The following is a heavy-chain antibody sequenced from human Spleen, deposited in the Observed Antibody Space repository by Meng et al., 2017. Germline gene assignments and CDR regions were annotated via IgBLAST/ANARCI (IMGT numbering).Heavy chain of an antibody. D-gene: IGHD6-25*01. CDR2: FNPEDGET. CDR1: GYSLTDLT. V-gene: IGHV1-24*01. J-gene: IGHJ5*02. Sequence: ASVKVSCKVSGYSLTDLTIHWVRQAPGQGLGWMGGFNPEDGETIYAQKFKGRVTMTEDTSTDTAYMELSSLRSDDAAVYYCTTLGAANDNWLDPWGQGTLVTVSS. CDR3: TTLGAANDNWLDP.